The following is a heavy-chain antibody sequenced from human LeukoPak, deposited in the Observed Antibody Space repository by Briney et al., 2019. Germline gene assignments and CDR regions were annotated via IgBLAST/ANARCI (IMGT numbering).Heavy chain of an antibody. CDR3: ATLTYCGGDCYFFDY. V-gene: IGHV3-66*02. CDR1: GFTVSSNY. J-gene: IGHJ4*02. CDR2: IYSGGTT. D-gene: IGHD2-21*01. Sequence: GGSLRLSCAASGFTVSSNYMSWVRQAPGKGLEWVSVIYSGGTTYYAHFVKGRFTISRDNSKNTLYLQMNSLRPEDTSVYYCATLTYCGGDCYFFDYWGQGTLVTVSS.